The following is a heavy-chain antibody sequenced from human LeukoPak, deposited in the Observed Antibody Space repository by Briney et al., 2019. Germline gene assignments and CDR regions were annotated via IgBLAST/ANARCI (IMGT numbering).Heavy chain of an antibody. Sequence: PGGSLRLSCAVSGFAFRDAWMSWVRQAPGKGLEWVGRIRGKSDGGKVDYAAPAKGRFTISRDESKDTVYLHLASLKTEDTGVYYCARDEGSGTTDFDFWGQGTLVTVSS. CDR2: IRGKSDGGKV. D-gene: IGHD1-1*01. V-gene: IGHV3-15*01. CDR3: ARDEGSGTTDFDF. CDR1: GFAFRDAW. J-gene: IGHJ4*02.